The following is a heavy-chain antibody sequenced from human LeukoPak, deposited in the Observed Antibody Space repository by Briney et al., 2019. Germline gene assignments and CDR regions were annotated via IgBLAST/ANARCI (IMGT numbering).Heavy chain of an antibody. J-gene: IGHJ6*03. D-gene: IGHD2-2*01. Sequence: ASVTVSCTASGYTFTSYDINRVRQATGQGLEWMGWMNPNSGNTGYAQKFQGRVTMTRNTSISTAYMELSSLRSEDTAVYYCARAQYCSSTSCHYYYYYMDVWGKGTTVTVSS. V-gene: IGHV1-8*01. CDR3: ARAQYCSSTSCHYYYYYMDV. CDR2: MNPNSGNT. CDR1: GYTFTSYD.